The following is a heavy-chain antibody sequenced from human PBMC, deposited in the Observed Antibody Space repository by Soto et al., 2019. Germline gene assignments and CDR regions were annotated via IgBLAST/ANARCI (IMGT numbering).Heavy chain of an antibody. CDR3: ARDSKREQQLAYYYYGMDV. J-gene: IGHJ6*02. D-gene: IGHD6-13*01. Sequence: SETLSLTCAVSGGSISSSNWWSWVRQPPGKGLEWIGEIYHSGSTNYNPSLKSRVTISVDKSKNQFSLKLSSVTAADTAVYYCARDSKREQQLAYYYYGMDVWGQGTTVTVSS. CDR2: IYHSGST. CDR1: GGSISSSNW. V-gene: IGHV4-4*02.